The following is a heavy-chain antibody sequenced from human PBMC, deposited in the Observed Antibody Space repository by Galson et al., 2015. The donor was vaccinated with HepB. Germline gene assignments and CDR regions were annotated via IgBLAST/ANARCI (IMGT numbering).Heavy chain of an antibody. Sequence: SLRLSCAASGFTFSSYSMNWVRRAPGKGLEWVSSISSSSSYIYYADSVKGRFTISRDNAKNSLYLQMNSLRAEDTAVYYCAREITGTAFGDYWGQGTLVTVSS. CDR1: GFTFSSYS. CDR3: AREITGTAFGDY. V-gene: IGHV3-21*01. CDR2: ISSSSSYI. D-gene: IGHD1-20*01. J-gene: IGHJ4*02.